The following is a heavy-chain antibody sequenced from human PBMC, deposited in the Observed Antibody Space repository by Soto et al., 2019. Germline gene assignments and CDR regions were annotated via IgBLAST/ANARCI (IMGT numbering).Heavy chain of an antibody. CDR3: ARGHGSGSYRLDP. V-gene: IGHV4-34*01. CDR2: INYGGST. CDR1: GESFSGFY. D-gene: IGHD3-10*01. J-gene: IGHJ5*02. Sequence: SETLSLTCAVYGESFSGFYWSWIRQPPGKGLEWIGEINYGGSTKYNPSLKSRVTISIDTSRNQFSLKLNSVTAADTAVYHCARGHGSGSYRLDPWGQGTLVTVSS.